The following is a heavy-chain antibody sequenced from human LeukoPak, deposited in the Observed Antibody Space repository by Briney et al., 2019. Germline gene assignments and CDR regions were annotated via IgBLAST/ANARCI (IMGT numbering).Heavy chain of an antibody. CDR2: IGAVGSEG. CDR1: GFTFSDYY. J-gene: IGHJ4*02. D-gene: IGHD2-21*02. V-gene: IGHV3-7*01. CDR3: AREDRLHYFDL. Sequence: PGGPLRLSCAAPGFTFSDYYMTWVPQAPGKGLEGGAKIGAVGSEGYYVDSVKGRFTISRDNPDYSRYLQLNSLRAEDTAVYYCAREDRLHYFDLWGRGALVTVSS.